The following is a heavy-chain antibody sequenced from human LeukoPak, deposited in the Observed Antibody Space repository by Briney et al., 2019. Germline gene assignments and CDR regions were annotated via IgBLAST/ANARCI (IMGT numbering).Heavy chain of an antibody. CDR1: GGTFSSYA. CDR3: ARDLGCSSTSCYENWFDP. CDR2: IIPIFGTA. Sequence: SVKVSCKASGGTFSSYAISWVRQAPGQGLEWMGGIIPIFGTANYAQKFQGRVTITAAESTSTAYMELSSLRSEDTAVYYCARDLGCSSTSCYENWFDPWGQGTLVTVSS. J-gene: IGHJ5*02. V-gene: IGHV1-69*13. D-gene: IGHD2-2*01.